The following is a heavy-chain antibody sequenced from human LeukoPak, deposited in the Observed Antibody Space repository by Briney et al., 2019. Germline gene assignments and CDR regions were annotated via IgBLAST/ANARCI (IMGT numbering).Heavy chain of an antibody. CDR2: ISGSGDST. CDR1: GFTFSDYA. Sequence: PGGSLRLSCAASGFTFSDYAMNWVRQAPGKGPEWVSGISGSGDSTYYAVDSVKGRFTISRDNSRNTLYLQMNSLRAEDTAVYGCAKDATTEGNYYYYMDVWGKGTTVTVSS. J-gene: IGHJ6*03. D-gene: IGHD4-17*01. CDR3: AKDATTEGNYYYYMDV. V-gene: IGHV3-23*01.